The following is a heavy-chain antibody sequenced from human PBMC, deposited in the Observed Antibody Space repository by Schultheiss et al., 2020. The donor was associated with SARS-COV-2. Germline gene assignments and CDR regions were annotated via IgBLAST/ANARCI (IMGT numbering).Heavy chain of an antibody. CDR1: GFTFSSYG. J-gene: IGHJ4*02. V-gene: IGHV3-33*01. CDR2: IWYDGSNK. Sequence: GGSLRLSCAASGFTFSSYGMHWVRQAPGKGLEWVAVIWYDGSNKYYADSVKGRFTISRDNSKNTLYLQMNSLRAEDTAVYYCARDRDFWSGYYSLGYWGQGTLVTVSS. CDR3: ARDRDFWSGYYSLGY. D-gene: IGHD3-3*01.